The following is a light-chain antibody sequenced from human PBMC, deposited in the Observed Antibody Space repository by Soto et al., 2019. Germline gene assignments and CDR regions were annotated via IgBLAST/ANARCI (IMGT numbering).Light chain of an antibody. J-gene: IGKJ1*01. Sequence: DIQMTQSPSSLAASVGDRVTITCRKSQSISGHLNWYQQKVGKAPKLLIHAASSLEVGVPSRFSGSGSGTRFTLTISSLQPEDFATYYCQQSFSTPRKFGQGTK. CDR1: QSISGH. V-gene: IGKV1-39*01. CDR2: AAS. CDR3: QQSFSTPRK.